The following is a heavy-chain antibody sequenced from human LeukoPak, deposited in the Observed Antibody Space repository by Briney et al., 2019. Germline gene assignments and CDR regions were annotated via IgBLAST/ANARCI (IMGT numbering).Heavy chain of an antibody. J-gene: IGHJ5*02. D-gene: IGHD3-22*01. V-gene: IGHV4-39*07. CDR2: IYYSGST. CDR3: ARGTYYYDSSGFDP. Sequence: SETLSLTCTVSGGSISSSSFYWGWIRQPPGKGLEWIGSIYYSGSTYYNPSLKSRVTISVDTSKNQFSLNLSSVTAADTAVYYCARGTYYYDSSGFDPWGQGTLVTVSS. CDR1: GGSISSSSFY.